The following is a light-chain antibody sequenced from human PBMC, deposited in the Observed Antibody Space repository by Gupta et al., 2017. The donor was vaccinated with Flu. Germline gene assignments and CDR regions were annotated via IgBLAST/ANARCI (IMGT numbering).Light chain of an antibody. CDR3: QQNNNYPWT. Sequence: DIQMMHPPTSLSASVGDRVTITCRASQNIRNDLGWYQQKPGKAPKRLIYGASSLQSGVPSRFSGSGSGTEFTLTISSLQPEDYATYYCQQNNNYPWTFGQGTKVEIK. V-gene: IGKV1-17*01. CDR1: QNIRND. CDR2: GAS. J-gene: IGKJ1*01.